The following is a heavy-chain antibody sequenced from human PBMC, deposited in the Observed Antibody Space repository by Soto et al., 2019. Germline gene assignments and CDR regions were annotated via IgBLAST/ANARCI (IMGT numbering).Heavy chain of an antibody. CDR1: GCSVSSGSYY. V-gene: IGHV4-61*01. J-gene: IGHJ3*01. CDR3: ARDRGSGYSR. D-gene: IGHD3-22*01. CDR2: IYYSGST. Sequence: ETLSLTCTVSGCSVSSGSYYWSWIRQPPGKGLEWIGYIYYSGSTNYNPSLKSRVTISVDTSKNQFSLKLSSVTAADTAVYYCARDRGSGYSRWGQGTMVTVSS.